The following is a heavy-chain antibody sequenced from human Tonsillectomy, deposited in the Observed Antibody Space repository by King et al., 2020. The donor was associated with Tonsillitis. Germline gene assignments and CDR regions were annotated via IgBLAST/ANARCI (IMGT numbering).Heavy chain of an antibody. V-gene: IGHV3-33*01. CDR3: ARDRGEMATLDY. CDR1: GFTFSSYG. J-gene: IGHJ4*02. CDR2: IWYDGINK. D-gene: IGHD5-24*01. Sequence: VQLVESGGGVVQPGRSLRLSCAASGFTFSSYGMHWVRQAPGKGLEWVAVIWYDGINKYYADSVKGRFTISRDNSKNTLYLQMNSLRAEDTAVYYCARDRGEMATLDYWGQGTLVTVSS.